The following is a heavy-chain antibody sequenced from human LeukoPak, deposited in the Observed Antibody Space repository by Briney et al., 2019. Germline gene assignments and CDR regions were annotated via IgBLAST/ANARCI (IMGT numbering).Heavy chain of an antibody. Sequence: SETLSLTCTVSGGSVNSGSYYWNWIRQPPGKGLEWIGYIYYSGSTNYNPSLKSRVTISVDTSKNQFSLKLSSVTAADTAVYYCARAAYSGSYHSDYWGQGTLVIVSS. J-gene: IGHJ4*02. V-gene: IGHV4-61*01. D-gene: IGHD1-26*01. CDR1: GGSVNSGSYY. CDR3: ARAAYSGSYHSDY. CDR2: IYYSGST.